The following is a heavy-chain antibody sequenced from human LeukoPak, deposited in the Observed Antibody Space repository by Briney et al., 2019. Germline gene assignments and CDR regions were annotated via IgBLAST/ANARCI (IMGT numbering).Heavy chain of an antibody. Sequence: GGSLRLSCDTSGFTFNRFTMSWVRQAPGKGLEWVSSISGSAISIDYADSVKGRFTISRDNSKNTLYLQMNSLRAEDTAVYYCAKGSWELSIWGQGTLVTVSS. CDR2: ISGSAISI. CDR1: GFTFNRFT. D-gene: IGHD1-26*01. V-gene: IGHV3-23*01. J-gene: IGHJ4*02. CDR3: AKGSWELSI.